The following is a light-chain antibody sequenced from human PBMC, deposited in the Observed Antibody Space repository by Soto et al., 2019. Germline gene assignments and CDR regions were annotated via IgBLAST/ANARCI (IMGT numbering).Light chain of an antibody. V-gene: IGKV1D-13*01. J-gene: IGKJ5*01. CDR2: DAS. CDR1: QGISRA. Sequence: AIQLTQSPSSLSASVGDRVTITCRASQGISRALAWYQQKPGKAPRLLIYDASALESGVPSRFSGSGSGTDFTLTISSLQPEDFATYYCQQFNDYTITFGQGTRLEI. CDR3: QQFNDYTIT.